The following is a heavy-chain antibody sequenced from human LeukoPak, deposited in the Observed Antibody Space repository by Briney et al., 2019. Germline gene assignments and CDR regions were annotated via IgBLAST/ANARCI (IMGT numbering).Heavy chain of an antibody. Sequence: PSQTLSLTCTVSGGSISSGDYYWSWLRQPPGKGLEWIGYIYYSGSTYYNPSLKSRVTISVDTSKNQFSLKLSSVTAADTAVYYCARGNRLVGATNFPAFDYWGQGTLVTVSS. J-gene: IGHJ4*02. V-gene: IGHV4-30-4*01. D-gene: IGHD1-26*01. CDR3: ARGNRLVGATNFPAFDY. CDR2: IYYSGST. CDR1: GGSISSGDYY.